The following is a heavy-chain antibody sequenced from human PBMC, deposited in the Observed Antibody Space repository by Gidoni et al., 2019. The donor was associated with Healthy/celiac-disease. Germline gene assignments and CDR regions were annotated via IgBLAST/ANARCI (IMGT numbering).Heavy chain of an antibody. Sequence: EVQLVESGGGLVKPGGSLRLSCAASGFTFSSYSMNWVRQAPGKGLEWVSSISSSSSYIYYADSVKGRFTISRDNAKNSLYLQMNSLRAEDTAVYYCAREGNGMSQVDHWGQGTLVTVSS. J-gene: IGHJ4*02. V-gene: IGHV3-21*01. CDR1: GFTFSSYS. D-gene: IGHD4-4*01. CDR3: AREGNGMSQVDH. CDR2: ISSSSSYI.